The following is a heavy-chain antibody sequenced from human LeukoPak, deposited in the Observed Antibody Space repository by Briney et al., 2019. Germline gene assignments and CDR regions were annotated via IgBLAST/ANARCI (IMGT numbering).Heavy chain of an antibody. J-gene: IGHJ4*02. V-gene: IGHV3-33*01. D-gene: IGHD3-10*01. CDR1: GFTFSDYG. CDR2: IWSDGSNK. CDR3: VRASGSFDY. Sequence: GGSLRLSCAASGFTFSDYGIHWVRRAPGKGPGWVAVIWSDGSNKYYADSAKGRFTISRDNSRKTLYLQMNSLRAEDTAVYYCVRASGSFDYWGQGTLVTVSS.